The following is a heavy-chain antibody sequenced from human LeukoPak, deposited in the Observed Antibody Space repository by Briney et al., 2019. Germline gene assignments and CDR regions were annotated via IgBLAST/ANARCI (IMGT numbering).Heavy chain of an antibody. CDR2: INHSGST. CDR3: ATLRGGEWLPRGY. CDR1: GGSFSGYC. Sequence: SETLSLTCAVYGGSFSGYCWSWIRQPPGKGLEWIGEINHSGSTNYNPSLKSRVTISVATSKNQFSLKLSSVTAADTAVYYCATLRGGEWLPRGYWGQGTLVTVSS. J-gene: IGHJ4*02. D-gene: IGHD6-19*01. V-gene: IGHV4-34*01.